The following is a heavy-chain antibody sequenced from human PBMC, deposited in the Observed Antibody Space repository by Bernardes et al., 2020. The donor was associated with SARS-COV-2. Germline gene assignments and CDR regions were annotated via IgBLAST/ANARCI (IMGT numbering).Heavy chain of an antibody. J-gene: IGHJ4*02. Sequence: GSLRLSCAASGFTFSDYWMHWVRQAPGKGLEWVSRINNDGTTTPCADSVKGRFTISRDNSKNTLYLQMNSLRAEDTAVYFCARDRYGANDYWGQGTLVTVSS. V-gene: IGHV3-74*01. D-gene: IGHD4-17*01. CDR2: INNDGTTT. CDR3: ARDRYGANDY. CDR1: GFTFSDYW.